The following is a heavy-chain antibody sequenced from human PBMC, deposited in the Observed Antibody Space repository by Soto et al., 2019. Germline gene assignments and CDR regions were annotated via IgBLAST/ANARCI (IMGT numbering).Heavy chain of an antibody. CDR3: AGDGGYGSGSH. CDR2: ISAYNGNT. CDR1: GYTFTSYG. V-gene: IGHV1-18*01. D-gene: IGHD3-10*01. Sequence: QVQLVQSGAEVKKPGASVKVSCKASGYTFTSYGITWVRQAPGQGLEWMGWISAYNGNTNYAQKLQGRVTMTTDPSTSTAYTTLRRRSSDATAVYYCAGDGGYGSGSHWGQGTLVIVSS. J-gene: IGHJ4*02.